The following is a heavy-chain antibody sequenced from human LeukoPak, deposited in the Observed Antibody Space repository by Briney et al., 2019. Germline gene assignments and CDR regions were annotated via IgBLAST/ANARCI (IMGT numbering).Heavy chain of an antibody. CDR2: MNPNSGNT. CDR3: ARGLGNDGIFDY. D-gene: IGHD1-1*01. J-gene: IGHJ4*02. CDR1: GCTFSYD. V-gene: IGHV1-8*01. Sequence: ASVKVSCKASGCTFSYDINWVRQATGQGLEWMGWMNPNSGNTGYAQKFQGRVTMTRNTSISTAYMELSSLRSEDTAVYYCARGLGNDGIFDYWGQGTLVSVSS.